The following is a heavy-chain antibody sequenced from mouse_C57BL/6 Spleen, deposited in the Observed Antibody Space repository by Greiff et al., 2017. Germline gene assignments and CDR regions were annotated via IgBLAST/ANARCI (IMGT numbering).Heavy chain of an antibody. J-gene: IGHJ2*01. D-gene: IGHD2-1*01. CDR2: IDPSDSYT. Sequence: QVQLQQPGAELVMPGASVKLSCKASGYTFTSYWMHWVKQRPGQGLEWIGEIDPSDSYTNYNQKFKGKSTLTVDKSSSTAYMQLSSLTSEDSAVYYGARGDGNYFDYWGQGTTLTVSS. V-gene: IGHV1-69*01. CDR3: ARGDGNYFDY. CDR1: GYTFTSYW.